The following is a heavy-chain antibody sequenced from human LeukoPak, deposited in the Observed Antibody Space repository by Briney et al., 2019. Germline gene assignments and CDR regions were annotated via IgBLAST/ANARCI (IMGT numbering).Heavy chain of an antibody. CDR3: ARGKPVGATISAVDY. CDR1: GYSISSGYY. V-gene: IGHV4-38-2*02. D-gene: IGHD1-26*01. CDR2: IYHSGTT. J-gene: IGHJ4*02. Sequence: PSETLSLTCTVSGYSISSGYYWGWIRQPPGKGLEWIGTIYHSGTTYYNPSLKSRLIISVDTSKNQFSLRLSSVTAADTAVYFCARGKPVGATISAVDYWGQGTLVTVSS.